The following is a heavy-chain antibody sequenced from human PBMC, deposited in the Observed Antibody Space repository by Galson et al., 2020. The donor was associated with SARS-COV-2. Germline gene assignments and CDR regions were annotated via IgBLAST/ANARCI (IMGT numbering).Heavy chain of an antibody. CDR2: ISHSGGT. J-gene: IGHJ3*02. V-gene: IGHV4-30-2*01. CDR1: GTSISSGSYS. CDR3: ARLHYGEYAPEAFDI. D-gene: IGHD4-17*01. Sequence: SETLSLTCAVSGTSISSGSYSWHWIRQPPGKGLEWIGYISHSGGTYYNPSLKSRVTMSGDRSKNQFSLRLSSVTAADTAVYYCARLHYGEYAPEAFDIWGPGTRVSV.